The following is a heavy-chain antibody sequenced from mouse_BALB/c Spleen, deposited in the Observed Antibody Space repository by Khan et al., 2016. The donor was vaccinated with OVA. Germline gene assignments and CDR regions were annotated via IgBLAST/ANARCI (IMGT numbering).Heavy chain of an antibody. CDR1: GYTFTDYY. CDR2: ISPGSGDT. J-gene: IGHJ3*01. V-gene: IGHV1-77*01. Sequence: QMQLEESGAELARPGASVKLSCKASGYTFTDYYINWVKQGTGQGLEWIGEISPGSGDTYYNERFKGKATLTADKSSSTAYMQLSSLTSEASAVYFCARRNYFGYTFAYWGQGTLVTVSA. CDR3: ARRNYFGYTFAY. D-gene: IGHD1-2*01.